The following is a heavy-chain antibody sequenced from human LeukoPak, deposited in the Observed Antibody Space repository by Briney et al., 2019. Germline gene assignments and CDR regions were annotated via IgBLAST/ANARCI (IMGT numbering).Heavy chain of an antibody. J-gene: IGHJ4*02. CDR3: AREAIGEIIDY. D-gene: IGHD3-10*01. CDR1: GGSISSGSYY. Sequence: SQTLSLTCTVSGGSISSGSYYWSWIRQPAGKGLEWIGRIYTSGSTNYNPSLKSRVTISVDTSKNQFSLKLSSVTAADTAVYYCAREAIGEIIDYWGQGTLVTVSS. CDR2: IYTSGST. V-gene: IGHV4-61*02.